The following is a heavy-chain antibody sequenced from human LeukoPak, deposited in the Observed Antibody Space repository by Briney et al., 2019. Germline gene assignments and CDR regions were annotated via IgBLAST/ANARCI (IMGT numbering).Heavy chain of an antibody. CDR1: GFTFSVYD. CDR3: ARDHGGYSSGWYWGFDY. J-gene: IGHJ4*02. D-gene: IGHD6-19*01. V-gene: IGHV3-30*03. CDR2: ISYDGTNK. Sequence: GGSLRLSCAASGFTFSASGFTFSVYDMHWVRQAPGKGLEWVAVISYDGTNKYYADSVKGRFTISRDNSKNTLYLQMNSLRAEDTAVYYCARDHGGYSSGWYWGFDYWGQGTLVTVSS.